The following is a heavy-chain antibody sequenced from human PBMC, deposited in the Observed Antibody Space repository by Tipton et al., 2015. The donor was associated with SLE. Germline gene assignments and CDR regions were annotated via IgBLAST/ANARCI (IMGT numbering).Heavy chain of an antibody. CDR2: IYTSGST. CDR3: AIAAAGSFFDL. CDR1: GGSISRGSYY. J-gene: IGHJ2*01. V-gene: IGHV4-61*02. Sequence: TLSLTCTVSGGSISRGSYYWSWIRQPAGKGLEWIGRIYTSGSTNYNPSLKSRVTISVDTSKNQFSLKLSSVTAADTAVYYCAIAAAGSFFDLWGRGTLVTVSS. D-gene: IGHD6-13*01.